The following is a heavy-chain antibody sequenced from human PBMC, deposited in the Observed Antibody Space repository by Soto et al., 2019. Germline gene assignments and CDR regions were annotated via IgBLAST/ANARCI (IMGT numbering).Heavy chain of an antibody. J-gene: IGHJ4*02. D-gene: IGHD6-6*01. V-gene: IGHV4-34*01. Sequence: SETLSLTCAVYGGSFSGYYWSWIRQPPGKGLEWIGEINHSGSTNYNPSLKSRVTISVDTSKNQFSLKLGSVTAADTAVYYCARGGLSSSTYFDYWGQGTLVTVSS. CDR3: ARGGLSSSTYFDY. CDR1: GGSFSGYY. CDR2: INHSGST.